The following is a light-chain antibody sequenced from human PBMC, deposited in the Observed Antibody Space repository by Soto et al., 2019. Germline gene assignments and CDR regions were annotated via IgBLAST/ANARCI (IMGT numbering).Light chain of an antibody. J-gene: IGKJ3*01. CDR1: ESVHRN. CDR2: YAS. CDR3: QHYNNWPPT. Sequence: EMVMTQSPATLSVSPGERVTLSCRASESVHRNLAWYQQKPGQGPSLLIYYASTRATSVPDRFTGSGSGTEFTLTISSLQSEDSGVYHCQHYNNWPPTFGPGTKVEIK. V-gene: IGKV3-15*01.